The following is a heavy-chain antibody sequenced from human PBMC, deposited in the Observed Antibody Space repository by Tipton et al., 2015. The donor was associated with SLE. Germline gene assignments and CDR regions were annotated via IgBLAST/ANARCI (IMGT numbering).Heavy chain of an antibody. CDR1: GYSFTSYW. CDR3: ARQYYDFWIGYSGAFDI. J-gene: IGHJ3*02. V-gene: IGHV5-51*01. CDR2: IYPGDSDT. Sequence: VQLVQSGAEVKKPGESLKISCKGSGYSFTSYWIGWVRQMPGKGLEWMGIIYPGDSDTRYSPSFQGQVTISADKSISTAYLQWSSLKASDTAIYYCARQYYDFWIGYSGAFDIWGQGTMVTVSS. D-gene: IGHD3-3*01.